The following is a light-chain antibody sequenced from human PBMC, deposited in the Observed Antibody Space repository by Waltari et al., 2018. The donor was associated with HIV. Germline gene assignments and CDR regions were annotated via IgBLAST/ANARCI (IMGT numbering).Light chain of an antibody. CDR1: SSYIGSNT. CDR2: STN. V-gene: IGLV1-44*01. CDR3: SAWEDSLNGVV. Sequence: QSVPTQPPSASGSPGQSVTITCSGSSSYIGSNTGDWSQHPPGTAPKLLIYSTNQRPSGVPDRFSGSKSCTSASLSITGLQSEVEADYYCSAWEDSLNGVVFGGGTKVTVL. J-gene: IGLJ2*01.